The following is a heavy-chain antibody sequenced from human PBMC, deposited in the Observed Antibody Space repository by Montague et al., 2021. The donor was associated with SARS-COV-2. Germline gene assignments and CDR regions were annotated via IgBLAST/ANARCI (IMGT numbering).Heavy chain of an antibody. D-gene: IGHD5-18*01. CDR1: GFSLSTSGMC. V-gene: IGHV2-70*11. Sequence: PALVKPTQTLTLTCTFSGFSLSTSGMCVSWIRQPPGKALEWLARIDWDDDKYYSTSLKTRPTISKDTSKNQMVLTMTNMDPVDTATYYCALETPMVTFLAWGQGTLVTVSS. CDR3: ALETPMVTFLA. J-gene: IGHJ5*02. CDR2: IDWDDDK.